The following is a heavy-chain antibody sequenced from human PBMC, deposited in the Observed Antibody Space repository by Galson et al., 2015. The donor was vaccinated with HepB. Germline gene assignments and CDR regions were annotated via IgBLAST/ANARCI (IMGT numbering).Heavy chain of an antibody. J-gene: IGHJ3*02. CDR1: GFIVSDNY. D-gene: IGHD3-9*01. CDR2: IISDDNT. Sequence: SLRLSCAASGFIVSDNYMNWVRQAPGKGLEWVSVIISDDNTYYADFVKGRFTVSRDTSKNTVYLQMNSLRAEDTADYYCARDPRAATGAFDIWGQGTLVSVSS. CDR3: ARDPRAATGAFDI. V-gene: IGHV3-66*01.